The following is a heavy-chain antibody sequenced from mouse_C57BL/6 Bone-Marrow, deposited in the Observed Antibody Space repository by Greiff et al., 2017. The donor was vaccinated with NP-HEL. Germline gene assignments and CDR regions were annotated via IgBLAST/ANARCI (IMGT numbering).Heavy chain of an antibody. CDR1: GYTFTDYY. CDR2: INPNNGGT. CDR3: ARLYDYDGYAMDY. D-gene: IGHD2-4*01. J-gene: IGHJ4*01. Sequence: VQLQQSGPELVKPGASVKISCKASGYTFTDYYMNWVKQSHGKSLEWIGDINPNNGGTSYNQKFKGKATLTVDKYSSTAYMELRSLTSEDSAVYYCARLYDYDGYAMDYWGQGTSVTVSS. V-gene: IGHV1-26*01.